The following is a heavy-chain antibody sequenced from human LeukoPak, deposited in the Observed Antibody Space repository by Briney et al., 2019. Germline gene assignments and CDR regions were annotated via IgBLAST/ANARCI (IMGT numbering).Heavy chain of an antibody. V-gene: IGHV3-33*03. CDR2: IWYDGSNK. CDR3: ASLVVHFDY. CDR1: GFTFSSYG. D-gene: IGHD2-15*01. Sequence: PGRSLRLSCAASGFTFSSYGMHWVRQAPGKGLEWEAVIWYDGSNKYYADSVKGRFTISRDNAKNSLYLQMNSLRAEDTAVYYCASLVVHFDYWGQGTLVTVSS. J-gene: IGHJ4*02.